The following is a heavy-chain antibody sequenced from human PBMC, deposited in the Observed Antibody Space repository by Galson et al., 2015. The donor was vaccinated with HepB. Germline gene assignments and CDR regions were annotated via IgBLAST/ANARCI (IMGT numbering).Heavy chain of an antibody. CDR2: MNSDGSST. J-gene: IGHJ5*02. V-gene: IGHV3-74*01. CDR3: TRRPGDWFDP. CDR1: GFIFSRYW. Sequence: SLRLSCAASGFIFSRYWMHWVRQAPGKGLEWVSRMNSDGSSTTYADSVKGRFTISRDNAKNTLYLQMNRLRAEDTAVYYCTRRPGDWFDPWGQGTLVIVSS.